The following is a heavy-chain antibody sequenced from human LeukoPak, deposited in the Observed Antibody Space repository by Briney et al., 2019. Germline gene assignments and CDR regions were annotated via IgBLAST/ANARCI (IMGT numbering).Heavy chain of an antibody. CDR1: GYTFTHHG. CDR3: MRDPTNTSGRYAYFDY. Sequence: ALVKVSCKASGYTFTHHGISWVRQAPGQGLEWMGWISCYNGDTNYAQKFQGRVTMSTDTSTSAAYLELTGLRSDDTAVYYCMRDPTNTSGRYAYFDYWGQGTLVTVSS. CDR2: ISCYNGDT. D-gene: IGHD6-19*01. V-gene: IGHV1-18*01. J-gene: IGHJ4*02.